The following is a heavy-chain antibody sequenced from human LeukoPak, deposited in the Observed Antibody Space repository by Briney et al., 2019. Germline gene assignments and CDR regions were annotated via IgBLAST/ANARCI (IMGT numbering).Heavy chain of an antibody. CDR2: INPNSGGT. Sequence: ASVKVSCKASGYTFTSYYMHWVRQAPGQGLEWMGRINPNSGGTNYAQKFQGRVTITRDTSISTAYMELSRLRSDDTAVYYCASGAGYCSGGSCYALVNVFDIWGQGTMVTVSS. CDR3: ASGAGYCSGGSCYALVNVFDI. D-gene: IGHD2-15*01. V-gene: IGHV1-2*02. J-gene: IGHJ3*02. CDR1: GYTFTSYY.